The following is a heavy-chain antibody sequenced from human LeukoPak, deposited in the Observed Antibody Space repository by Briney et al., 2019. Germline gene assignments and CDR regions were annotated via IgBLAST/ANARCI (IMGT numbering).Heavy chain of an antibody. CDR2: INVNRGGT. Sequence: ASLKVSCKASGYTFTDYYMHWVRQAPGQGLEWMGWINVNRGGTNYAQRFQGRVTMTRDTSITTAYMELSRLKSDDTAVYYCARRYCRSTSCYYFDYWGQGTLVTVSS. V-gene: IGHV1-2*02. D-gene: IGHD2-2*01. J-gene: IGHJ4*02. CDR3: ARRYCRSTSCYYFDY. CDR1: GYTFTDYY.